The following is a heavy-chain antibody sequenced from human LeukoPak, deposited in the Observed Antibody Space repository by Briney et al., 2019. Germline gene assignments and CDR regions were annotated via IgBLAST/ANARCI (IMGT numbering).Heavy chain of an antibody. Sequence: PGRSLRLSCAASGFTFGDYAMHWVRPAPGKGLEWVSGINWKSNNIGYADSVKGRFTISRDNAKNSLYLQMNSLRTEDTALYYCARDRAGYFYAMDVWGQGTSVTVSS. CDR2: INWKSNNI. D-gene: IGHD6-13*01. CDR3: ARDRAGYFYAMDV. V-gene: IGHV3-9*01. J-gene: IGHJ6*02. CDR1: GFTFGDYA.